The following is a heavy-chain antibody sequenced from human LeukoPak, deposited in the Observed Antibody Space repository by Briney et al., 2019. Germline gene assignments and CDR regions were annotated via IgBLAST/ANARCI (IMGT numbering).Heavy chain of an antibody. D-gene: IGHD3-10*01. J-gene: IGHJ6*03. CDR2: IKQDGSEK. CDR3: ARDYRRSGRTYYYYMDV. V-gene: IGHV3-7*01. CDR1: GFTFSSYW. Sequence: GGSLRLSCAASGFTFSSYWMSWVRQAPGKGLEWVANIKQDGSEKYYVDSVKGRFTISRDNAKNSLYLQMNSLRAEDTAVYYCARDYRRSGRTYYYYMDVWGKGTTVTVSS.